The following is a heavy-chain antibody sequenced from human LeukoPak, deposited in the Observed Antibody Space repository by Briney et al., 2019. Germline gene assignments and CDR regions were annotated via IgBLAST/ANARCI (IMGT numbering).Heavy chain of an antibody. CDR2: ISYDGSNK. CDR3: AKDSNTGGYSFGS. V-gene: IGHV3-30-3*01. D-gene: IGHD5-12*01. CDR1: GFTFSSYA. J-gene: IGHJ4*02. Sequence: GGSLRLSCAASGFTFSSYALHWVRQAPGKGLEWVAVISYDGSNKYYADSVKGRFTISRDNSKNTVYLQMNSLRTEDAALYYCAKDSNTGGYSFGSWGQGTLVTVTS.